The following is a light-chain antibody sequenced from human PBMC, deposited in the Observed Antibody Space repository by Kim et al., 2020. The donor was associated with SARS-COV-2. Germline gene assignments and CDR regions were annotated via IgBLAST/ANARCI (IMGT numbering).Light chain of an antibody. J-gene: IGKJ3*01. Sequence: DIQMTQSPSSLSASVGDRVTITCQASQDISNYLNWYQQKPGKAPKLLIYDASNLETGVPSRFSGSGSGTDFTFTISSLQPEDIATYYCQQGKITFGPGTKVDIK. CDR2: DAS. V-gene: IGKV1-33*01. CDR1: QDISNY. CDR3: QQGKIT.